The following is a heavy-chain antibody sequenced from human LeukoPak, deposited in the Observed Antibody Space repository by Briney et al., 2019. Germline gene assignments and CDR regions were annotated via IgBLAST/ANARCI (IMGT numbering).Heavy chain of an antibody. V-gene: IGHV3-21*01. CDR2: ISSSSSYI. CDR1: GFTFSSYS. J-gene: IGHJ4*02. CDR3: ARDRSEWLGYYFDY. Sequence: GGSLRLSCAASGFTFSSYSMNWVRQAPGKGLEWVSSISSSSSYIYYADSVKGRFTISRDNAKNSLYLQMNSLRAEDTAVYYCARDRSEWLGYYFDYWGQGTLVTVSS. D-gene: IGHD3-3*01.